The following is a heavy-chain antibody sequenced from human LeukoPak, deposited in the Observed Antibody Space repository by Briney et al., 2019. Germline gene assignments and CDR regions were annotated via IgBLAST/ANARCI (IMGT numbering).Heavy chain of an antibody. CDR2: ISGSGGST. Sequence: GGSLRLSCAASGFTFSSYAMSWVRQAPGKGLEWVSAISGSGGSTYYADSVKGRFTISRDNSKNTLYLQMNSLRAEDTAVYYCAKDPTEATYSSSWDDYWGQGTLVTVSS. CDR3: AKDPTEATYSSSWDDY. V-gene: IGHV3-23*01. J-gene: IGHJ4*02. CDR1: GFTFSSYA. D-gene: IGHD6-13*01.